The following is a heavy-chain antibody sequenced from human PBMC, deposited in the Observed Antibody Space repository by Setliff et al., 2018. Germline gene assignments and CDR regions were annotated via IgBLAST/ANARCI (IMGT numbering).Heavy chain of an antibody. Sequence: GESLKISCTASGLTFGDYAMSWVRQAPGKGLEWVGFIRSKVYGGTTEHAASVKGRFTISRDDSKNIAYLQMNSLKTEDTAVYYCIRDTHGGYCSGGSCYYFDYWGQGTQVTVSS. CDR3: IRDTHGGYCSGGSCYYFDY. CDR1: GLTFGDYA. CDR2: IRSKVYGGTT. V-gene: IGHV3-49*04. J-gene: IGHJ4*02. D-gene: IGHD2-15*01.